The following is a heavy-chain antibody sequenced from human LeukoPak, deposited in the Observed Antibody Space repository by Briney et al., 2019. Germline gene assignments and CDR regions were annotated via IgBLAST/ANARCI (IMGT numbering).Heavy chain of an antibody. J-gene: IGHJ4*02. D-gene: IGHD3-22*01. Sequence: PGGSLRLSCAASGFTFSSYWMSWVRQAPGKGLEWVANIKQDGSEKYYVDSVKGRFTISRDNAKNSLYLQMNSLRAEDTAVYYCAREGYYYDSSGYWEDYWGQGTLVTVPS. V-gene: IGHV3-7*01. CDR3: AREGYYYDSSGYWEDY. CDR2: IKQDGSEK. CDR1: GFTFSSYW.